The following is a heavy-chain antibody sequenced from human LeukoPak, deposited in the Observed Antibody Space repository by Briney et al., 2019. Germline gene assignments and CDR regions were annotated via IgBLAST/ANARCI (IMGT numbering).Heavy chain of an antibody. CDR3: ARAEMTTITYPDY. CDR1: GFTFSSYS. J-gene: IGHJ4*02. CDR2: ITSSSSHV. Sequence: GGSLRLSCAASGFTFSSYSMNWVRQAPGTGLEWVSSITSSSSHVYYGDSVKGRFTISRDNAKNSLYLQMNSLKAEDTAVYYCARAEMTTITYPDYWGQGTPVTVSS. D-gene: IGHD5-24*01. V-gene: IGHV3-21*01.